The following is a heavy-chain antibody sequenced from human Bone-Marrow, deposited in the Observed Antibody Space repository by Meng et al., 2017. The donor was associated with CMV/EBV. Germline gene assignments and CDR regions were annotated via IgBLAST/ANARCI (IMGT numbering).Heavy chain of an antibody. J-gene: IGHJ4*02. V-gene: IGHV1-46*01. Sequence: ASVKVSCKTSGYDFAEYYMHWVRQAPGQGLEWMGIINPSGGSTSYAQKFQGRVTMTRDTSTSTVYMELSSLRSEDTAVYYCARQIVVVPAAIYRSGDFDYWGQGTLVTVSS. CDR3: ARQIVVVPAAIYRSGDFDY. CDR1: GYDFAEYY. CDR2: INPSGGST. D-gene: IGHD2-2*02.